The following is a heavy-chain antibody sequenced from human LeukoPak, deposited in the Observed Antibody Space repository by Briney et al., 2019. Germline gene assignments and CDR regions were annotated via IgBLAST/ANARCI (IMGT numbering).Heavy chain of an antibody. V-gene: IGHV1-69*04. Sequence: SVKVSCKASGYTFTSYGISWVRQAPGQGLEWMGRIIPILGIANYAQRFQGRVTITADKSTSTAYMELSSLRSEDTAVYYCARSPIVVVTGLIDYWGQGTLVTVSS. CDR2: IIPILGIA. D-gene: IGHD2-21*02. CDR1: GYTFTSYG. J-gene: IGHJ4*02. CDR3: ARSPIVVVTGLIDY.